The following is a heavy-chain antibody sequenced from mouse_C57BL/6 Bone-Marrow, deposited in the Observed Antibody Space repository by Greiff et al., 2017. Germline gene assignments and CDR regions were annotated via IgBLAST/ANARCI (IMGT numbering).Heavy chain of an antibody. D-gene: IGHD1-1*01. Sequence: EVMLVESGGGLVQPGGSLKLSCAASGFTFSDYGMAWVRQAPRKGLEWVAFISNLAYSIYYADTVTGRFTISRENAKNTLYLDMSSLRSEDTAMYYCARTDYYSSSDYDMDYWGQGTSVTVSS. V-gene: IGHV5-15*01. CDR3: ARTDYYSSSDYDMDY. J-gene: IGHJ4*01. CDR1: GFTFSDYG. CDR2: ISNLAYSI.